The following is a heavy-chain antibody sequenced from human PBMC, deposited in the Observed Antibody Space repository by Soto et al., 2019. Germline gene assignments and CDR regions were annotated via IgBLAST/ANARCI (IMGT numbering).Heavy chain of an antibody. CDR1: GFTFSDYA. J-gene: IGHJ4*02. CDR3: AKGGRQWLVTSDFNY. Sequence: VQLVESGGGVVQPGRSLRLSCAASGFTFSDYAMHWVRQAPGKGLEWVAVVSHDGRNTHYADSVKGRFTISRDSSKNTVFLEMTSLRAEDTAVYYWAKGGRQWLVTSDFNYWGQRALVTVSS. D-gene: IGHD6-19*01. CDR2: VSHDGRNT. V-gene: IGHV3-30*18.